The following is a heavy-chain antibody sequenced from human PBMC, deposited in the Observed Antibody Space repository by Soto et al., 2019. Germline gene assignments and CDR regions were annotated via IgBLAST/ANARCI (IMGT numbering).Heavy chain of an antibody. CDR1: GFTFSSYW. D-gene: IGHD6-19*01. V-gene: IGHV3-74*01. CDR2: VNTDESRT. Sequence: EVQLVESGGGLVQPGGSPRLSCGASGFTFSSYWMHWVRQAPGTGLVWVSRVNTDESRTSYADSVKGRFTISRDNAKNTLYLQMNSLRAEDTAVYYCARVLNGQWYFDYWGQGTQVTVSS. CDR3: ARVLNGQWYFDY. J-gene: IGHJ4*02.